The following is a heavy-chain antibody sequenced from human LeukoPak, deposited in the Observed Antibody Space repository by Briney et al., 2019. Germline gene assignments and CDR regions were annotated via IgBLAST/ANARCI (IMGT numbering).Heavy chain of an antibody. J-gene: IGHJ3*02. V-gene: IGHV3-20*04. CDR3: AREGYYDSSGTDAFDI. CDR2: INWNGGST. Sequence: GGSLRLSCAASGFPFDDYGMSWVRQAPGKGLEGVSGINWNGGSTGYADSVKGRFTISRDNAKNSLYLQMNSLRAEDTALYYCAREGYYDSSGTDAFDIWGQGTMVTVSS. CDR1: GFPFDDYG. D-gene: IGHD3-22*01.